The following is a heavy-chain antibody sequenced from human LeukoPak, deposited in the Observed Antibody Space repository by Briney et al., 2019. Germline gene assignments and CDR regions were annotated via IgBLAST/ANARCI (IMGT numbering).Heavy chain of an antibody. CDR2: IIPILGIA. CDR3: ARHSPYYYGSGSYYYYFDY. V-gene: IGHV1-69*04. J-gene: IGHJ4*02. Sequence: ASVKVSCKASGGTFSSYAISWVRQAPGQGLEWMGRIIPILGIANYAQKSQGRVTMTTDTSTSTAYMELRSLRSDDTAVYYCARHSPYYYGSGSYYYYFDYWGQGTLVTVSS. D-gene: IGHD3-10*01. CDR1: GGTFSSYA.